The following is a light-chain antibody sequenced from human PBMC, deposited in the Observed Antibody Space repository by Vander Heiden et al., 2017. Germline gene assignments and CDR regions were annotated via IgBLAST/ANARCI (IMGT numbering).Light chain of an antibody. CDR3: QQDNNIPFT. Sequence: DIQMTQSPSSLSASVGDRVTITCQASQDISKYLNWYQQKPGKAPKVLIYDASNLETEVPSRFSGSGSGTHFTFTINSLQPEDIAIYHCQQDNNIPFTFGPGTKVDIK. CDR1: QDISKY. J-gene: IGKJ3*01. V-gene: IGKV1-33*01. CDR2: DAS.